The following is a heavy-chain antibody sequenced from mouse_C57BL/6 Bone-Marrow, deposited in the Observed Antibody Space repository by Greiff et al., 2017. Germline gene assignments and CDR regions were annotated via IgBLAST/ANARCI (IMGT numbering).Heavy chain of an antibody. J-gene: IGHJ4*01. V-gene: IGHV14-4*01. CDR3: TKDYAMDY. CDR1: GFNIKDDY. Sequence: VQLQQSGAELVRPGASVKLSCTASGFNIKDDYMHWVKQRPEQGLEWIGWIDPENGDTEYASKFQGKATITADTSSNTAYLQISSLTSEDTAVYYCTKDYAMDYWGQGTSVTVSS. CDR2: IDPENGDT.